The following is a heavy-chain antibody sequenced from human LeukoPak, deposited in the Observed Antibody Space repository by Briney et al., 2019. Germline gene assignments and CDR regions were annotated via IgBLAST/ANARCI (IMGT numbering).Heavy chain of an antibody. V-gene: IGHV3-11*01. CDR1: GFTFSDYY. J-gene: IGHJ5*02. D-gene: IGHD6-19*01. CDR2: ISSSGSTI. Sequence: GGSLRLSCAASGFTFSDYYMSWIRQAPGKGLEWVSYISSSGSTIYYADSVKGRFTISRDNAKNSLYLQMNSLRAEYTAVYYCARVGVGIAVEEGWFDPWGQGTLVTVSS. CDR3: ARVGVGIAVEEGWFDP.